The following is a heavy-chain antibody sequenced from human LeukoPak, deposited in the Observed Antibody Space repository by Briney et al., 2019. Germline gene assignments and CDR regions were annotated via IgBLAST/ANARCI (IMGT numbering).Heavy chain of an antibody. D-gene: IGHD3-10*01. CDR1: GGPFSGYY. CDR2: INHSGST. CDR3: ARDCITMVQGVIIYYFDY. V-gene: IGHV4-34*01. Sequence: SETLSLTCAVYGGPFSGYYWSWIRQPPGKGLEWIGEINHSGSTNYNPSLKRRVTISVDTSKHQFSLKLSSVTAADTAVYYCARDCITMVQGVIIYYFDYWGQGTLVTVSS. J-gene: IGHJ4*02.